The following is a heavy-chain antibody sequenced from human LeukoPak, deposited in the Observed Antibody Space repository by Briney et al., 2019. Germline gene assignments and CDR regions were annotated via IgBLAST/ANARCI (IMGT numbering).Heavy chain of an antibody. Sequence: PGASLRLSCAASGFTFSSDGMHWVRQAPGKGLERVAVISYDGSNKYFADSVKGRFTISRDNSKNTLYRQMHSLRAEDTAVYYCGGEIGLTSRGSYFDYWGQRTLVSVSS. CDR3: GGEIGLTSRGSYFDY. J-gene: IGHJ4*02. CDR1: GFTFSSDG. D-gene: IGHD1-26*01. CDR2: ISYDGSNK. V-gene: IGHV3-30*03.